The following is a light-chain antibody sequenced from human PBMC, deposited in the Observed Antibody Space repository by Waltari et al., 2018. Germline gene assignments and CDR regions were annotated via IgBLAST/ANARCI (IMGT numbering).Light chain of an antibody. CDR1: SSDIGGHHY. V-gene: IGLV2-14*01. CDR3: TSYTTSVTWV. Sequence: QSALTQPASVSGSPGQSITISCTGTSSDIGGHHYVSWYQQHPGKAPKLVIFEVTTRPSGVSNRFSGSKSGNTASLTISGLQAEDEADYYCTSYTTSVTWVFGGGTKVTVL. CDR2: EVT. J-gene: IGLJ3*02.